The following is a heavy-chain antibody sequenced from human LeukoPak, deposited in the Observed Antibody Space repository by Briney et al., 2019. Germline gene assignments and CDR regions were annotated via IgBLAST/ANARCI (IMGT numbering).Heavy chain of an antibody. J-gene: IGHJ4*02. D-gene: IGHD5-18*01. CDR1: GFTFSSYS. V-gene: IGHV3-21*01. CDR2: ISSSSSYI. CDR3: ARGLRRGYGYVPY. Sequence: GGSLRLSCAASGFTFSSYSMNWVRQAPGKGLEWVSSISSSSSYIYYADSVEGRFTISRDNAKNSLYLQMNSLRAEDTAVYYCARGLRRGYGYVPYWGQGTLVTVSS.